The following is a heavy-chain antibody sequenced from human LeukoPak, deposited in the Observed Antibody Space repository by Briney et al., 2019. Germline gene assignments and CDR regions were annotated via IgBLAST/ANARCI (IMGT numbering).Heavy chain of an antibody. CDR2: ISGRGGST. Sequence: GGSLRLSCAASGFTFSSYVMSWVRQTPEEGLEWVSGISGRGGSTYYAASVKGRFTISRDNSKNTLYLQMNSLRAEDTGIYYCAKEGPGGGGYFDYWAQGTLVTVSS. J-gene: IGHJ4*02. D-gene: IGHD3-16*01. CDR3: AKEGPGGGGYFDY. CDR1: GFTFSSYV. V-gene: IGHV3-23*01.